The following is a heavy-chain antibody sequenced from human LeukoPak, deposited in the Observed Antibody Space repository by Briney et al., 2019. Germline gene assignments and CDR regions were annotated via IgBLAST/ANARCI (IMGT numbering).Heavy chain of an antibody. V-gene: IGHV3-23*01. CDR2: ISGSGGST. D-gene: IGHD1-1*01. Sequence: PGGSLRLSCAASGFTFSSYSMNWVRQAPGKGLEWVSAISGSGGSTYYADSVKGRFTISRDNSKNTLYLQMNSLRAEDTAVYYCAKDLAGTYDYWGQGTLVTVSS. CDR1: GFTFSSYS. J-gene: IGHJ4*02. CDR3: AKDLAGTYDY.